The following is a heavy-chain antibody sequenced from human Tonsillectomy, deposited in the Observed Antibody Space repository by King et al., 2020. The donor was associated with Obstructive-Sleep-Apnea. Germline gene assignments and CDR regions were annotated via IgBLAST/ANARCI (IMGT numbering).Heavy chain of an antibody. D-gene: IGHD2-2*01. V-gene: IGHV6-1*01. CDR2: TYYRSKWYN. Sequence: VQLQQSGPGLVKPSQTLSLTCAISGDHVSSNSAAWNWIRQSPSRGLEWLGRTYYRSKWYNDYAVSVKGRITINPDTSKNQFSLQLHSVTPEDTAVYYGARDRGYCSTTACYEYNWFDPWGQGTLVTVSS. J-gene: IGHJ5*02. CDR3: ARDRGYCSTTACYEYNWFDP. CDR1: GDHVSSNSAA.